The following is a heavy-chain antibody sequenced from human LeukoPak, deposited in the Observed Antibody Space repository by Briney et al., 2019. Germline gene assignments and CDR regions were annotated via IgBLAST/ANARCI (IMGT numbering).Heavy chain of an antibody. CDR2: ISYDGSNK. CDR3: AKDFGGYCSSTSCYGSAFDI. V-gene: IGHV3-30-3*01. CDR1: GFTFSSYA. Sequence: GGSLRLSCAASGFTFSSYAMHWVRQAPGKGLEWVAVISYDGSNKYYADSVKGRFTISRDNSKNTLYLQMNSLRAEDTAVYYCAKDFGGYCSSTSCYGSAFDIWGQGTMVTVSS. D-gene: IGHD2-2*01. J-gene: IGHJ3*02.